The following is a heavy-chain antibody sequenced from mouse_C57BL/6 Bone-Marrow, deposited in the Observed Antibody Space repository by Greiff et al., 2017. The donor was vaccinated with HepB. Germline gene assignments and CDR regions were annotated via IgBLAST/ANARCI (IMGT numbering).Heavy chain of an antibody. CDR1: GYTFTSYW. J-gene: IGHJ1*03. Sequence: EVQLQQSGPVLARPGASVKMSCKTSGYTFTSYWMHWVNQRPGQGLEWIGVIYPGNRDTSYNQKFTGKAKLTAVTSARTAFSELSSLTNEDSAFYYCTGWLLWYFDVWGTGTTVTVSS. V-gene: IGHV1-5*01. D-gene: IGHD2-3*01. CDR3: TGWLLWYFDV. CDR2: IYPGNRDT.